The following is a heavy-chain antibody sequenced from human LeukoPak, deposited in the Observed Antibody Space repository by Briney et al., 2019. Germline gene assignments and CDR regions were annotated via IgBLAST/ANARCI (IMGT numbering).Heavy chain of an antibody. CDR1: GYTFTSYD. V-gene: IGHV1-8*01. CDR3: ARLFLHYYYMDV. J-gene: IGHJ6*03. Sequence: ASVKVSCKASGYTFTSYDINWVRQATGQGLEWMGWMNPNGGNTGYAQKFQGRVTMTRNTSISTAYMELSSLRSEDTAVYYCARLFLHYYYMDVWGKGTTVTISS. CDR2: MNPNGGNT.